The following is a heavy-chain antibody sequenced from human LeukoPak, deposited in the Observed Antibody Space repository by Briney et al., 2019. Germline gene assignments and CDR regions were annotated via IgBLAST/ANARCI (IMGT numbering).Heavy chain of an antibody. CDR1: GESFSGYY. V-gene: IGHV4-59*01. D-gene: IGHD2/OR15-2a*01. CDR2: IYYSGST. Sequence: SETLSLTCAVYGESFSGYYGSWIRQPPGKGLEWVGYIYYSGSTNYNPSLKSRVNITVDTSKNQICMKLSSVTGADTAVYYCASGVLRYYYYYIAVGGEGTSVTVSS. CDR3: ASGVLRYYYYYIAV. J-gene: IGHJ6*03.